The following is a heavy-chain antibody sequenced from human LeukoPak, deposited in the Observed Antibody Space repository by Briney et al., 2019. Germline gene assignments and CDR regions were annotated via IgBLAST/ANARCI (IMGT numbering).Heavy chain of an antibody. CDR2: IYYSGST. CDR3: ARAARSTMVRGGDY. D-gene: IGHD3-10*01. V-gene: IGHV4-31*03. Sequence: SETLSLTCTVSGGSISSGGYYWSWIRQHPGKGLEWIGYIYYSGSTYYNPSLKSRVTISVDTSKNQFSLKLSSVTAADTAVYYCARAARSTMVRGGDYWGQGTLVTVSS. CDR1: GGSISSGGYY. J-gene: IGHJ4*02.